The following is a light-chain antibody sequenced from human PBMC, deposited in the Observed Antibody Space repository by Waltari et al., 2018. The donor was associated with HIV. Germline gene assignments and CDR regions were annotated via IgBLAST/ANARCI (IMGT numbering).Light chain of an antibody. J-gene: IGLJ3*02. CDR1: ELGDKY. V-gene: IGLV3-1*01. Sequence: SYEVTQPPSVAVSPGQTATITCSGYELGDKYTCWYQQKPGQSPLLVSYQDNKRPSGIPERFSGSSSGHTATLTISGTLPMDEADYYCQAWGSTTSGVFGRGTRLTVL. CDR2: QDN. CDR3: QAWGSTTSGV.